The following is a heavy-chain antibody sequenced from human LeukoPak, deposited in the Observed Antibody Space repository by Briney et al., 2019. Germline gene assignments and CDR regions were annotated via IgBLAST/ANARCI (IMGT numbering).Heavy chain of an antibody. D-gene: IGHD1-20*01. CDR3: ARADLTGTLRLDY. CDR1: GGSISSYY. V-gene: IGHV4-59*01. CDR2: IYYSGST. Sequence: SETLSLTCTVSGGSISSYYWSRIRQPPGKGLEWIGYIYYSGSTNYNPSLKSRVTISVDTSKNQFSLKLSSVTAADTAVYYCARADLTGTLRLDYWGQGTLITVSS. J-gene: IGHJ4*02.